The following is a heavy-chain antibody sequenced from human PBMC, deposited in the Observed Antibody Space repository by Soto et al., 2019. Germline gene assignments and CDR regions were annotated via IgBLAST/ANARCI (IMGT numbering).Heavy chain of an antibody. J-gene: IGHJ4*02. CDR2: INHSGSN. CDR1: GGSFSGYC. CDR3: ARIAYCGGDCYSKD. V-gene: IGHV4-34*01. Sequence: SETLSRTCAVYGGSFSGYCWSWIRQPPGKGLEWVGEINHSGSNNYNPSLKSRVTISVDTSKNQFYLKLSSVTAADTAVYYCARIAYCGGDCYSKDWGQGTLVTLSS. D-gene: IGHD2-21*02.